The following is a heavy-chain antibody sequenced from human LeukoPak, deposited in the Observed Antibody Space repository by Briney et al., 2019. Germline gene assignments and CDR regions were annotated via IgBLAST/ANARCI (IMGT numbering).Heavy chain of an antibody. V-gene: IGHV1-2*04. J-gene: IGHJ5*02. CDR3: ALNSYGLRYNWFDP. Sequence: ASVKVSCKASGYTFTGYYMHWVRQAPGQGLGWMGWINPNSGGTNYAQKFQGWVTMTRDTSISTAYMELSRLRAEDTAVYYCALNSYGLRYNWFDPWGQGTLVTVSS. CDR2: INPNSGGT. D-gene: IGHD5-18*01. CDR1: GYTFTGYY.